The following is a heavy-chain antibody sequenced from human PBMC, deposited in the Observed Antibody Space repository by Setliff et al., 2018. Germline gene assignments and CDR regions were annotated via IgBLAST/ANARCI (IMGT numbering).Heavy chain of an antibody. V-gene: IGHV1-18*01. CDR3: SRLVRYCTSTSCQGASGVEY. CDR1: GFTFRNYA. D-gene: IGHD2-8*01. J-gene: IGHJ4*02. Sequence: ASVKVSCKASGFTFRNYAISWVRQAPGQGLEWMGWISAYSGNAYYAHKLQGRVTMTTDTSTGTAYLELRSLRSDDTAVYYCSRLVRYCTSTSCQGASGVEYWGQGTLVTVSS. CDR2: ISAYSGNA.